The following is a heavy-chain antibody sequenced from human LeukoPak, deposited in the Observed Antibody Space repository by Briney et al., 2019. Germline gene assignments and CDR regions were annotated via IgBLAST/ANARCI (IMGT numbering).Heavy chain of an antibody. D-gene: IGHD3-22*01. CDR1: GYTFTSYY. CDR2: INPSGGST. J-gene: IGHJ3*02. Sequence: ASVKVSCKASGYTFTSYYMHWVRQAPGQGLEWMGIINPSGGSTSYAQKFQGRATMTRDTSTSTVYMELSSLRSEDTAVYYCASYYGYYAFDIWGQGTMVTVSS. V-gene: IGHV1-46*01. CDR3: ASYYGYYAFDI.